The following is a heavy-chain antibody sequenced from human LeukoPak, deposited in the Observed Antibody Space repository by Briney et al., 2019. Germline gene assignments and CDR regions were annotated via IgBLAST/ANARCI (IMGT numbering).Heavy chain of an antibody. J-gene: IGHJ6*03. D-gene: IGHD2-15*01. CDR2: INPNSGGT. CDR3: ARVGYCSGGSCYSYYYYMDV. Sequence: GASVKVSCKASGYTFTGYYMHWVRQAPGQGLEWMGWINPNSGGTNYAQKFQGRVTMTRDTSISTAYMELSRLRSDNRAVYYCARVGYCSGGSCYSYYYYMDVWGKGTTVTVSS. V-gene: IGHV1-2*02. CDR1: GYTFTGYY.